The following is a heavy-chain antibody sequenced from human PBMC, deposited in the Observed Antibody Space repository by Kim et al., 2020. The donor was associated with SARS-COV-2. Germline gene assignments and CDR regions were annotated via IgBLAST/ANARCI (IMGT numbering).Heavy chain of an antibody. CDR1: GFTFSSYA. CDR2: INAISADT. D-gene: IGHD3-16*01. Sequence: GGSLRLSCAASGFTFSSYAMGWVRQAPGKGLEWVSGINAISADTIYADSVKGRFTISRDNSENTVSLQLNSLRAEDTAVYYCAKGTTVWSFGFDYWGQGTLVIVSS. CDR3: AKGTTVWSFGFDY. V-gene: IGHV3-23*01. J-gene: IGHJ4*02.